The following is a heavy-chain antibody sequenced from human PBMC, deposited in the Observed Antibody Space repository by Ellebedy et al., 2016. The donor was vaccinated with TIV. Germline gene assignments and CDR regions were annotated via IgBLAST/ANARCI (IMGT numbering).Heavy chain of an antibody. D-gene: IGHD6-13*01. CDR1: GYIFTANY. J-gene: IGHJ6*02. CDR3: ARVRRGSSGMDV. CDR2: INPDSGGT. Sequence: ASVKVSCKTSGYIFTANYIHWVRQAPGQGLEWMGWINPDSGGTNFAQKFQGRVTMTRDTSVNTAYMELSRLESDDTAVYYCARVRRGSSGMDVWGQGTTVTVS. V-gene: IGHV1-2*02.